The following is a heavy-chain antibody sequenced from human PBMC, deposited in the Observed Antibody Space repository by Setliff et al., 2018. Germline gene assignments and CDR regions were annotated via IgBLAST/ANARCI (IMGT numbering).Heavy chain of an antibody. CDR2: INHSGST. V-gene: IGHV4-34*01. Sequence: SETLSLTCAVYGGSFSGYYWSWIRQPPGKGLEWIGEINHSGSTNYNPPLKSRVTMSVDTSKNQFSLKLSSVTAADTAVYYCASLTTVTTDWYFDLWGRGDLVTVSS. CDR3: ASLTTVTTDWYFDL. D-gene: IGHD4-17*01. CDR1: GGSFSGYY. J-gene: IGHJ2*01.